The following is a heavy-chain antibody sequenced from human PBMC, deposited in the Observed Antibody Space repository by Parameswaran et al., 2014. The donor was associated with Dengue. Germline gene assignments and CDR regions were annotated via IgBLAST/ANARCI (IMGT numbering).Heavy chain of an antibody. V-gene: IGHV1-69*01. CDR3: ARGAQQLPYGMDV. CDR2: IIPIFGTA. J-gene: IGHJ6*02. D-gene: IGHD6-13*01. Sequence: WVRQAPGQGLEWMGGIIPIFGTANYAQKFQGRVTITADESTSTAYMELSSLRSEDTAVYYCARGAQQLPYGMDVWGQGTTVTVSS.